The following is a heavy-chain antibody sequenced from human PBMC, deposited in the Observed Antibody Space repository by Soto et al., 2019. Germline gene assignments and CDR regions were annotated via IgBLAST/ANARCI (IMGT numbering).Heavy chain of an antibody. V-gene: IGHV4-34*01. CDR3: ARGPLXGDYGHYPYYYYYGMDV. CDR2: INHSGST. J-gene: IGHJ6*02. Sequence: SETLSLTCAVYGGSFSCYYWSWIRQPPGKGLEWIGEINHSGSTNYNPSLKSRVTISVDTSKNQFSLKLSSVTAADTAVYYCARGPLXGDYGHYPYYYYYGMDVWGQGTTVPVSS. CDR1: GGSFSCYY. D-gene: IGHD4-17*01.